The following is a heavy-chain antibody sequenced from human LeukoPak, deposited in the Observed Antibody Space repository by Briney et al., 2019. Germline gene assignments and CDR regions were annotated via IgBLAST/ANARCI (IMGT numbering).Heavy chain of an antibody. D-gene: IGHD6-13*01. CDR1: GGSISSYY. J-gene: IGHJ5*02. Sequence: SETLSLTCTVSGGSISSYYWSWIRQPPGKGLEWIGYIYYSGSTNYNPSLKSRVTISVDTSKNQFSLKLSSVTAADTAVYYCARAIAAAGTGWFDPWGQGTLVTVSS. CDR3: ARAIAAAGTGWFDP. V-gene: IGHV4-59*01. CDR2: IYYSGST.